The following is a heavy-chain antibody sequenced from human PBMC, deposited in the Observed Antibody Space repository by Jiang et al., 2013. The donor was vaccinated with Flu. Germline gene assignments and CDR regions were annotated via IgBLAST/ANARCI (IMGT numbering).Heavy chain of an antibody. CDR2: INVGDGNT. CDR1: GYTFTDYA. V-gene: IGHV1-3*01. Sequence: GAEVKKPGASVKVSCKASGYTFTDYAIHWVRQAPGQSLEWMGWINVGDGNTRYSQNFQGRVTVTTDTSATTAYMELSRLRSEDTAVYYCARGAAKVVTPENYWGQGTQVTVSS. J-gene: IGHJ4*02. CDR3: ARGAAKVVTPENY. D-gene: IGHD4-23*01.